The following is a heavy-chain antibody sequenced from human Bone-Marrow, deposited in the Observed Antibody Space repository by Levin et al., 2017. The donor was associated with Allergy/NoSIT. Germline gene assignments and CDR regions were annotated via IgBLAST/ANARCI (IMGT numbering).Heavy chain of an antibody. CDR1: GFTFENHG. CDR2: LSYDGTTE. CDR3: ARTGVNNRHDFDS. D-gene: IGHD1-14*01. V-gene: IGHV3-30*03. J-gene: IGHJ4*01. Sequence: GGSLRLSCVGSGFTFENHGIHWVRQAPGRGLEWLSVLSYDGTTEYLADFVKGRLTMSRDNSKNTVYLHIHSLRPDDTAVYYGARTGVNNRHDFDSWGHGILVTVSS.